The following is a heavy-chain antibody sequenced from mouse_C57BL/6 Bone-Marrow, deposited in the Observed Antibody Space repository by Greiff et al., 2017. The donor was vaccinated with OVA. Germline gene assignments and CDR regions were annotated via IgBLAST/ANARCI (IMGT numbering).Heavy chain of an antibody. D-gene: IGHD1-1*01. V-gene: IGHV5-6*01. CDR2: ISSGGSYT. CDR3: ARQYYYGSSRYFDV. CDR1: GFTFSSYG. Sequence: EVQRVESGGDLVKPGGSLKLSCAASGFTFSSYGMSWVRQTPDKRLEWVATISSGGSYTYYPDSVKGRFTISRDNAKNTLYLQMSSLKSEDTAMYYCARQYYYGSSRYFDVWGTGTTVTVSS. J-gene: IGHJ1*03.